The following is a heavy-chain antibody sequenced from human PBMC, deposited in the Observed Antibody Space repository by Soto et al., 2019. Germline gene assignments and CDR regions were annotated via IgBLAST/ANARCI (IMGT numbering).Heavy chain of an antibody. CDR1: GYSFFDYG. J-gene: IGHJ4*02. D-gene: IGHD5-12*01. CDR2: ISTFNGDT. Sequence: GASVKVSCKSPGYSFFDYGITWLRQAPGQGLEWMGWISTFNGDTNYAQQFQGRVAMTTDASTSTGYMELRSLRSDDTAVYYGGRGEERHMATIEKWDQGTLVGVSS. V-gene: IGHV1-18*01. CDR3: GRGEERHMATIEK.